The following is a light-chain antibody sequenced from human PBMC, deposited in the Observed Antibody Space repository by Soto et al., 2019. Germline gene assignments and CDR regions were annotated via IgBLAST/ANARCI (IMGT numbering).Light chain of an antibody. CDR2: GNN. CDR1: SSNIGNNY. CDR3: ATWDDSLSGVV. Sequence: QSVLTQPPSASGTPGQRVTISCFGSSSNIGNNYVYWYQHLPGTAPKLIIYGNNMRPSGVPDRLSGSKSGTSASLAFSGLRSEDEADYYCATWDDSLSGVVFGGGTKLTVL. V-gene: IGLV1-47*02. J-gene: IGLJ2*01.